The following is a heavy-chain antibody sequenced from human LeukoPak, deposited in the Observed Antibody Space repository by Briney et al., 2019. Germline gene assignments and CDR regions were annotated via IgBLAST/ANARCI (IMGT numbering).Heavy chain of an antibody. CDR2: INHSGNT. CDR3: ARGGDFGVVIIGPFDY. Sequence: PSETLSLTCAVYGGSFSGYYWSWIRQPPGKGLEWIGEINHSGNTNYNPSLKSRVTISVDTSKNQFSLKLSSVTAADTAVYYCARGGDFGVVIIGPFDYWGQGTLVTVSS. V-gene: IGHV4-34*01. CDR1: GGSFSGYY. J-gene: IGHJ4*02. D-gene: IGHD3-3*01.